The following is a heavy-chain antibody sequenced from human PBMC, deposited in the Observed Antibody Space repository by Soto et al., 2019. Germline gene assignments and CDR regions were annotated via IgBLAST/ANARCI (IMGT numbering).Heavy chain of an antibody. Sequence: EVQLVESGGGLVQPGRSLRLSCAASGFTFDDYAMHLVRQAPGKGLEWVSGISWNSGSIGYADSVKGRFTISRDNAKNSRYLQMNSLAAEDTALYSCAKAVGSYGNFDYWGQGTLVTVCS. CDR2: ISWNSGSI. V-gene: IGHV3-9*01. J-gene: IGHJ4*02. D-gene: IGHD5-18*01. CDR3: AKAVGSYGNFDY. CDR1: GFTFDDYA.